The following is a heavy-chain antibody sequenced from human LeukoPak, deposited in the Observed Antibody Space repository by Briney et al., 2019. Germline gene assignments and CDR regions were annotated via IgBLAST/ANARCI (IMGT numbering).Heavy chain of an antibody. CDR2: VSGSGDST. D-gene: IGHD6-19*01. J-gene: IGHJ4*02. CDR3: AKEYSSGWPFDY. V-gene: IGHV3-23*01. CDR1: GFMYNNYV. Sequence: SGGSLRLSCEASGFMYNNYVMNWVRQAPGKGLEWVSIVSGSGDSTYYADSVKGRFTISRDNSKNTLYLQMNSLRAEDTAVYYCAKEYSSGWPFDYWGQGTLVTVSS.